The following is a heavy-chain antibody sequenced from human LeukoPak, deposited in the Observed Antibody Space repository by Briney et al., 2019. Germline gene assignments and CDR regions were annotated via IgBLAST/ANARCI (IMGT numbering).Heavy chain of an antibody. D-gene: IGHD3-10*01. CDR3: AKSGGLSGSGRLGVDV. CDR2: ISVSGEST. J-gene: IGHJ6*02. CDR1: AFTVSTYA. V-gene: IGHV3-23*01. Sequence: PGRSLRLSFAASAFTVSTYAISSVRQAPRKWLEWGSCISVSGESTYSPESVKGHFTTSRDNSNNTLYLQMNSLRAEDTALYYCAKSGGLSGSGRLGVDVWGQGTTVTVSS.